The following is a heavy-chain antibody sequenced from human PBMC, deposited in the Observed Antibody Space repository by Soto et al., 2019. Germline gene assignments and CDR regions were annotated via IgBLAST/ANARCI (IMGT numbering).Heavy chain of an antibody. J-gene: IGHJ3*02. CDR1: GFTFSSYS. D-gene: IGHD6-25*01. CDR2: ISSSSSTI. CDR3: ARESRLDTFDI. V-gene: IGHV3-48*01. Sequence: EVELVESGGGLVQPGGSLRLSCAASGFTFSSYSMTWVRQAPGKGLEWVSYISSSSSTIYYADSVKGRFTISRDNAKNSLYLQMNSLRAEDTAVYYCARESRLDTFDIWGQGTMVTVSS.